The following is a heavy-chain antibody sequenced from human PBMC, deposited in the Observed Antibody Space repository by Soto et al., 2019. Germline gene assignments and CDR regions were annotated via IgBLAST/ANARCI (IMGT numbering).Heavy chain of an antibody. V-gene: IGHV3-23*01. J-gene: IGHJ4*02. CDR1: GFTFSSYA. Sequence: GGSLRLSCAASGFTFSSYAMSWVRQAPGKGLEWVSAISGSGGSTYYADSVKGLFTISRDNSKNTLYLQMNSLRAEDTAVYYCAKDGRDVTAFDYWGQGTLVTVSS. CDR2: ISGSGGST. D-gene: IGHD2-21*02. CDR3: AKDGRDVTAFDY.